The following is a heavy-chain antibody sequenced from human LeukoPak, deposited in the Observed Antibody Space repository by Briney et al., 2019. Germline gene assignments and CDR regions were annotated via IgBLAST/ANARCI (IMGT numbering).Heavy chain of an antibody. CDR1: GYTFTSYA. CDR2: INTNTGNP. V-gene: IGHV7-4-1*02. J-gene: IGHJ4*02. D-gene: IGHD3-22*01. Sequence: ASVKVSCKASGYTFTSYAMNWVRQAPGQGLEWMGWINTNTGNPTYAQGFTGRFVFSLDTSVSTAYLQISSLKAEDTAVYYCAREGSYYDSSDLTTFDYWGQGTLVTVSS. CDR3: AREGSYYDSSDLTTFDY.